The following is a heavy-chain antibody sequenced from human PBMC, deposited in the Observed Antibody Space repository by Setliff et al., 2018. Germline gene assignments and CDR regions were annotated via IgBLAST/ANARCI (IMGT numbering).Heavy chain of an antibody. Sequence: GGSLRLSCAASGFTFSSYAMSWVRQAPGKGLEWVSAISGSGGSTYYADSVKGRFATSRDNSKSTLYLQMNNLRAEDTAVYFCARDGSVRGVDEYFDYWGQGTLVTVSS. CDR1: GFTFSSYA. V-gene: IGHV3-23*01. CDR2: ISGSGGST. CDR3: ARDGSVRGVDEYFDY. D-gene: IGHD1-26*01. J-gene: IGHJ4*02.